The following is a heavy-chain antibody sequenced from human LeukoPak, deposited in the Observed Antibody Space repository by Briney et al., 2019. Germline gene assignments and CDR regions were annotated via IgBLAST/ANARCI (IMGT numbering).Heavy chain of an antibody. D-gene: IGHD2-15*01. CDR3: ARLDCVLEGCYNH. CDR1: GYTFSSFG. CDR2: ISAYNGDT. V-gene: IGHV1-18*01. J-gene: IGHJ4*02. Sequence: ASVKVSCKASGYTFSSFGISWVRQAPGQGLEWMGWISAYNGDTNYAQKLQGRVTMTTDTSTSTAYMELRSLRSDDTAVHYCARLDCVLEGCYNHWGRGTLVTVSS.